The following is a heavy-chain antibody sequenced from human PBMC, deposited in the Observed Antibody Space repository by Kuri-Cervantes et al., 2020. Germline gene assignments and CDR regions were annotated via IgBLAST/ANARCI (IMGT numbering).Heavy chain of an antibody. Sequence: ASVKVSCKASGYMFPIYALHWVRQAPGQRPEWMGWINPGNGDTHYSEEFQGRLTITRDTSASTAYMELTSPISEDTAVYYCARDSGFCNTDRCHHFDTWGLGTLVTVSS. D-gene: IGHD2/OR15-2a*01. V-gene: IGHV1-3*01. CDR1: GYMFPIYA. CDR3: ARDSGFCNTDRCHHFDT. CDR2: INPGNGDT. J-gene: IGHJ4*02.